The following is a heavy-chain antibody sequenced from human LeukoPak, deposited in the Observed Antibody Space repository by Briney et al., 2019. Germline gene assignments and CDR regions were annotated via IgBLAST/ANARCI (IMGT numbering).Heavy chain of an antibody. D-gene: IGHD2-2*01. CDR2: ISSSSSTI. CDR1: GFTFSSYS. V-gene: IGHV3-48*01. CDR3: ARSHCSSTSCYEEY. J-gene: IGHJ4*02. Sequence: GGSLRLSCAASGFTFSSYSMNWVRQAPGKGLEWVSYISSSSSTIYYADSVKGRFTISRDNAKNSLYLQMNSLRAEDTAVYYCARSHCSSTSCYEEYWGQGTLVTASS.